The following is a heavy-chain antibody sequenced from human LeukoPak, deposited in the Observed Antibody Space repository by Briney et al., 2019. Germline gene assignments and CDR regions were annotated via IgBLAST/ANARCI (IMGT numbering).Heavy chain of an antibody. J-gene: IGHJ4*02. V-gene: IGHV4-31*03. D-gene: IGHD3-3*01. Sequence: SQTLSLTCTVSGGSISSGGYYWSWIRQHPGKGLEWIGYIYYSGSTYYNPSLKSRVTISVDTSKNQFSLKLSSVTAADTAVYCCARETSIFGVALDYWGQGTLVTVSS. CDR2: IYYSGST. CDR1: GGSISSGGYY. CDR3: ARETSIFGVALDY.